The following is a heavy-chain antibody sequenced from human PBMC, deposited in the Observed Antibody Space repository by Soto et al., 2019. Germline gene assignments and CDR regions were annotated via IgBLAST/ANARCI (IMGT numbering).Heavy chain of an antibody. J-gene: IGHJ5*02. Sequence: SETLSLTCAVYGGSFSGYYWSWIRQPPGKGLEWIGEINHSGSTNYNPSLKSRVTISVDTSKNQFSLKLSSVTAADTAVYYCASIVATHDDPWGQGTLVTVSS. CDR3: ASIVATHDDP. CDR1: GGSFSGYY. CDR2: INHSGST. V-gene: IGHV4-34*01. D-gene: IGHD5-12*01.